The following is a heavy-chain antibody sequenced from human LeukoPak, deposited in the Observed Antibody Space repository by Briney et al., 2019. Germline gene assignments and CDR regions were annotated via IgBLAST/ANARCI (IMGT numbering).Heavy chain of an antibody. Sequence: SETLSLTCTVSGGSISRPYWSWIRQPPGKGLEWIGYISTSGSTNYNSSLKSRVTISVDTSKNQFSLKLSSVTAADTAVYYCARHGRSGSYDSWGQGTLVTVSS. CDR1: GGSISRPY. J-gene: IGHJ5*01. CDR2: ISTSGST. CDR3: ARHGRSGSYDS. V-gene: IGHV4-4*09. D-gene: IGHD1-26*01.